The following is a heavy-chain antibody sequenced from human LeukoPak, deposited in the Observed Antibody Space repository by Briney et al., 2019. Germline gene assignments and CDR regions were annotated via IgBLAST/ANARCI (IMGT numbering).Heavy chain of an antibody. CDR3: ATYYSGYESFDY. V-gene: IGHV1-24*01. Sequence: GASVKVSCKVSGYTLTELSMHWVRQAPGKGLEWMRGFDPEDGETIYAQKFQGRVTMTEDTSTDTAYMELSTLRSEDTAVYYCATYYSGYESFDYWGQGTLVTVSS. D-gene: IGHD5-12*01. J-gene: IGHJ4*02. CDR2: FDPEDGET. CDR1: GYTLTELS.